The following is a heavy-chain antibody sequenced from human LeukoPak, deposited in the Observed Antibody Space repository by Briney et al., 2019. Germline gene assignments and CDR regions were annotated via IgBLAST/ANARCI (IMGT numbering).Heavy chain of an antibody. V-gene: IGHV1-8*01. D-gene: IGHD2-2*01. Sequence: GASVKVSCKASGYTFTSYDINWVRQATGQGLEWMGWMNPNSGNTGYAQKFQGRVTMTRNTSISTAYMELSSLRSEDTAVYYCARGAFYCCSTSCLVLGYYYYYMDVWGKGTTVTVSS. J-gene: IGHJ6*03. CDR3: ARGAFYCCSTSCLVLGYYYYYMDV. CDR2: MNPNSGNT. CDR1: GYTFTSYD.